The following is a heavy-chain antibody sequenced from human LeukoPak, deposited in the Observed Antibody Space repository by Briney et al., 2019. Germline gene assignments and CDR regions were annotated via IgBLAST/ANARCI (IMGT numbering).Heavy chain of an antibody. Sequence: SETLSLTCAVYGGSFSGYYWYWIRQPPGKGLEWIGEINHSGTTNYNPSLKSRVTISVDTSKNQFSLKLNSVTAADTAVYYCARQYNSGWYFSDYWGQGTLVTVSS. CDR1: GGSFSGYY. D-gene: IGHD6-19*01. V-gene: IGHV4-34*01. J-gene: IGHJ4*02. CDR2: INHSGTT. CDR3: ARQYNSGWYFSDY.